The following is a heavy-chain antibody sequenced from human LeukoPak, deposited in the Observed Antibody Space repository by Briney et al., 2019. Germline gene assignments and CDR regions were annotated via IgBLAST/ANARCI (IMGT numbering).Heavy chain of an antibody. CDR2: MNPNSGNT. V-gene: IGHV1-8*01. J-gene: IGHJ4*02. D-gene: IGHD2-15*01. CDR3: ATRQEGGYCSGGSCYEPVFDY. Sequence: ASVKVSCKASGYTFTSYDINWVRRATGQGLEWMGWMNPNSGNTGYAQKFQGRVTMTRNTSISTAYMELSSLRSEDTAVYYCATRQEGGYCSGGSCYEPVFDYWGQGTLVTVSS. CDR1: GYTFTSYD.